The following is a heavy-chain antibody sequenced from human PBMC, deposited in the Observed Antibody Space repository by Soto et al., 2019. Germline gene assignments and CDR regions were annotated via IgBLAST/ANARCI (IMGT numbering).Heavy chain of an antibody. J-gene: IGHJ4*02. CDR1: GYSFTNYW. V-gene: IGHV5-51*07. CDR2: IYVADSDT. CDR3: ARLVNIFVFDY. Sequence: EECLTSSCKDSGYSFTNYWLGWVHQMPGKGLEWMGIIYVADSDTRYSPSFQCQVTISADKSISTAYLQWSSLKSSDTSMYYCARLVNIFVFDYWGQGTLVTVSS. D-gene: IGHD2-21*01.